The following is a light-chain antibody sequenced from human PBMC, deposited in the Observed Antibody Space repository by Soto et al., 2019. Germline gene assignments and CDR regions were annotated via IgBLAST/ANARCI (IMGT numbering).Light chain of an antibody. V-gene: IGKV3-20*01. CDR3: QQYGSSPLLT. J-gene: IGKJ4*01. Sequence: EIVLTQSPGTLSLSPGERATLSCRAIQSVSSSYLAWYQQKPGQAPGLLIYGASSRATGIPDRFSGSGSGTDFTLTISRLEPEDFAVYYCQQYGSSPLLTFGGGSKVDIK. CDR1: QSVSSSY. CDR2: GAS.